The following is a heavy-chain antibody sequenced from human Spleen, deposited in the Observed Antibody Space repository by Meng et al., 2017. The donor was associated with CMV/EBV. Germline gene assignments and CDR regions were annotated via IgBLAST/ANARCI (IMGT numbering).Heavy chain of an antibody. CDR3: AKDYYGSGSPIDS. J-gene: IGHJ4*02. CDR1: GLSFDSSG. V-gene: IGHV3-33*06. CDR2: IWWDGSNQ. Sequence: CAPSGLSFDSSGMAWVRQAPGKGLEWVAVIWWDGSNQFYADSVEGRFTISGDNSKNTVYLQLNSLRGEDTAVYYCAKDYYGSGSPIDSWGQGTLVTVSS. D-gene: IGHD3-10*01.